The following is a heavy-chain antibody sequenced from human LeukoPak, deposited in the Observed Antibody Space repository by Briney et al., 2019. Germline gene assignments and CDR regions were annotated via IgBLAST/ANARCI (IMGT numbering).Heavy chain of an antibody. CDR3: ARNRGGWYRWFDP. V-gene: IGHV3-48*03. D-gene: IGHD6-19*01. Sequence: GGSLRLSCAASGFTFSTYEMNWVRQAPGKGLEWVSYISGSGNGIHHADSVKGRFTISRDNAKNSLYLQMNSLRVEDTAIYYCARNRGGWYRWFDPWGQGTLVTVSS. CDR2: ISGSGNGI. CDR1: GFTFSTYE. J-gene: IGHJ5*02.